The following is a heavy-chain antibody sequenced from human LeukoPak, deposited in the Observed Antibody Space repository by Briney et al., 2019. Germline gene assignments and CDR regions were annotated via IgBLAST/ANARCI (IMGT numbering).Heavy chain of an antibody. V-gene: IGHV3-23*01. CDR3: ARDVGNFDY. CDR2: ITGSGRTT. J-gene: IGHJ4*02. CDR1: GFTFTDSD. Sequence: PGGSLRLSCAASGFTFTDSDMIWVRQTPGKGLEWVSGITGSGRTTFYADSVKGRFAISRDNAKKTLYLQMNSLRAEDTAVYYCARDVGNFDYWGQGTLVTVSS.